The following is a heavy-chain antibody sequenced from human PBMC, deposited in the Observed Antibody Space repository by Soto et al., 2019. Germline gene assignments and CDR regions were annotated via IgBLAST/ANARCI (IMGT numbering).Heavy chain of an antibody. CDR1: GFTFSSYG. D-gene: IGHD6-19*01. CDR3: ARDCAGYSSGWYQRGGFDY. CDR2: IWYDGSNK. Sequence: QVQLVESGGGVVQPGRSLRLSCAASGFTFSSYGMHWVRQAPGKGLEWGAVIWYDGSNKYYADSVKGRFTTSRDNSKNTRYRKMNSLRAEDTAVYYCARDCAGYSSGWYQRGGFDYWGQGTLVTVSS. V-gene: IGHV3-33*01. J-gene: IGHJ4*02.